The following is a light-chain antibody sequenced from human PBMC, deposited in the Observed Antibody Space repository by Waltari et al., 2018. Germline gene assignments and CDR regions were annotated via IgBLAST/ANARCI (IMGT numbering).Light chain of an antibody. CDR2: NDT. V-gene: IGLV3-1*01. CDR1: ELGDKY. Sequence: SFELTQPPSVSVSPGQTASITCSGDELGDKYVCWYQQKPAQSPVLVIYNDTKRPSGIPERFSGSNSGNTATLTISGTQAFDEADYYCQAWDSRTAVFGTGTKITVL. J-gene: IGLJ1*01. CDR3: QAWDSRTAV.